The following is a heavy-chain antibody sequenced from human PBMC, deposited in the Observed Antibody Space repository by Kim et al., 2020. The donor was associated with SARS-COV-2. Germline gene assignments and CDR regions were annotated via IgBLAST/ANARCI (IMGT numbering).Heavy chain of an antibody. J-gene: IGHJ4*02. D-gene: IGHD1-26*01. Sequence: YADSVEGRFTISRDNSKNTLYLQMNSLRAEDTAVYYCAKGLSGSYRDYFDYWGQGTLVTVSS. V-gene: IGHV3-30*02. CDR3: AKGLSGSYRDYFDY.